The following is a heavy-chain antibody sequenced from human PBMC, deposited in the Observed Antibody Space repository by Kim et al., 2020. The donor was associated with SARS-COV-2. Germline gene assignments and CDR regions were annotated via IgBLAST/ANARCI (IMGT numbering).Heavy chain of an antibody. D-gene: IGHD6-13*01. Sequence: TPSLKSRVTISVDTSKNQVSLKLSAVTAADTAVYYCARLEYSSSWYYFDYWGQGTLVTVSS. V-gene: IGHV4-39*01. CDR3: ARLEYSSSWYYFDY. J-gene: IGHJ4*02.